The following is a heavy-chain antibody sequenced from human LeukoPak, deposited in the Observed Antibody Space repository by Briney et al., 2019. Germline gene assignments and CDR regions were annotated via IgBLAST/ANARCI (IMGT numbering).Heavy chain of an antibody. CDR2: INHSGST. J-gene: IGHJ4*02. CDR1: GGSFSGYY. D-gene: IGHD6-13*01. CDR3: ARASAYSSSWYGPYYFDY. Sequence: SETLSLTCAVYGGSFSGYYWSWIRQSPGKGLEWIGEINHSGSTNYNPSLKSRVTISVDTSKNQFSLKLSSVTAADTAVYYCARASAYSSSWYGPYYFDYWGQGTLVTVSS. V-gene: IGHV4-34*01.